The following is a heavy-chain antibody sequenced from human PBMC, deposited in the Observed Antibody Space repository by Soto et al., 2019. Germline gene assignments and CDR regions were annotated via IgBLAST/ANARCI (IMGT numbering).Heavy chain of an antibody. CDR3: TRGDY. CDR2: ISYSGST. CDR1: GDSMTTVGYY. Sequence: QVQLQESGPGLVKPSQTLSLTCTVSGDSMTTVGYYWTWIRQHPGQGLAWIGFISYSGSTYYSSSLKGRVAISADTSNNQFSLKLNSVTAADTAVYYCTRGDYWGQGTLVTVSS. J-gene: IGHJ4*02. V-gene: IGHV4-31*03.